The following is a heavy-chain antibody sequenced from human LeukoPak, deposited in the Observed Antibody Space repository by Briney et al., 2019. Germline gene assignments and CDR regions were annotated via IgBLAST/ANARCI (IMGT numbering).Heavy chain of an antibody. CDR1: GYTFTSYG. CDR2: ISAYNGNT. CDR3: ARFFWSGYNYYYYMDV. V-gene: IGHV1-18*01. D-gene: IGHD3-3*01. J-gene: IGHJ6*03. Sequence: ASVTVSCKASGYTFTSYGNSWVRQAPGQGLEWMGWISAYNGNTNYAQKLQGRVTMTTDTSTSTAYMELRSLRSDDTAVYYCARFFWSGYNYYYYMDVWGKGTTVTVSS.